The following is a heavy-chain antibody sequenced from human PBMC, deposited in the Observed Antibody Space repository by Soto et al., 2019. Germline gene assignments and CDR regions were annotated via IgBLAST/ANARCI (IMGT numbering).Heavy chain of an antibody. J-gene: IGHJ3*02. CDR2: INHSGST. CDR3: ARGPDIVVVPAAIGGAFDI. CDR1: GGSFSGYY. V-gene: IGHV4-34*01. D-gene: IGHD2-2*02. Sequence: PSETLSLTCAVYGGSFSGYYWSWIRQPPGKGLEWIGEINHSGSTNYNPSLKSRVTISVDTSKNQFSLKLSSVTAADTAVYYCARGPDIVVVPAAIGGAFDIWGQGTMVTVSS.